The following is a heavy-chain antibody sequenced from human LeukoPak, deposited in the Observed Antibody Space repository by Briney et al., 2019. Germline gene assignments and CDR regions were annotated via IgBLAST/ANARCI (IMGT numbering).Heavy chain of an antibody. CDR2: ISSNGGST. CDR1: GFTFSNYV. V-gene: IGHV3-64D*08. D-gene: IGHD3-22*01. Sequence: SGGSLRLSCSASGFTFSNYVMYWVRQAPGKGLECVSGISSNGGSTYYADSVKGRFTISRDNSKNTLYLQMSSLRAEDTAVYYCVKDSYDNTGYEYFQHWGQGTLVTGSS. J-gene: IGHJ1*01. CDR3: VKDSYDNTGYEYFQH.